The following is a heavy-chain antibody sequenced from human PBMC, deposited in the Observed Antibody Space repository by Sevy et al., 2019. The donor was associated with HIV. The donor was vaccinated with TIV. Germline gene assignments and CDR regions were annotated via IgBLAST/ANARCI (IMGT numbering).Heavy chain of an antibody. Sequence: AGSLRLSCAASGFTFSSYWMHWVRQVPGKELVWVSRIKSDGSSTSYADSVKGRFTISRDNAKNTLYLQMNSLRAEDTAVYYCAREGDQQSGPFGDWGQGTLVTVSS. CDR3: AREGDQQSGPFGD. V-gene: IGHV3-74*01. CDR1: GFTFSSYW. CDR2: IKSDGSST. D-gene: IGHD2-2*01. J-gene: IGHJ4*02.